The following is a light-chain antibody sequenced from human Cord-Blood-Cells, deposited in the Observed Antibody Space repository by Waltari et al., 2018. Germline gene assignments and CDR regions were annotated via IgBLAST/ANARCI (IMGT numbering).Light chain of an antibody. Sequence: QSALTHPPSVSGAPGQSVTLSCPGTSRDVGGYNYVSWYQQHPGKAPQLMIYDSSKRPSGVTDRFSGSKSGNTASLTISGHQAEDDADYYCCSYAGSYNVFGTGTKVTVL. J-gene: IGLJ1*01. CDR1: SRDVGGYNY. CDR3: CSYAGSYNV. V-gene: IGLV2-11*01. CDR2: DSS.